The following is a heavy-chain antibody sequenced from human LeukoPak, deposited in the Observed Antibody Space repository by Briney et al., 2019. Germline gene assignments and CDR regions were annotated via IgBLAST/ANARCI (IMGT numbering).Heavy chain of an antibody. CDR2: MNPNSGNT. V-gene: IGHV1-8*01. CDR3: ARGVFEVVVAATTYYYYGMDV. CDR1: GYTFTSYD. D-gene: IGHD2-15*01. Sequence: GASVKVSCKAPGYTFTSYDINWVRQATGQGLEWMGWMNPNSGNTGYAQKFQGRVTMTRNTSISTAYMELSSLRSEDTAVYYCARGVFEVVVAATTYYYYGMDVWGQGTTVTVSS. J-gene: IGHJ6*02.